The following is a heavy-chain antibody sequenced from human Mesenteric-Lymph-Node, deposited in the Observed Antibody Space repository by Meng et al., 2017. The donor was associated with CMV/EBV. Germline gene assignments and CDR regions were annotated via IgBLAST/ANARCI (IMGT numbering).Heavy chain of an antibody. V-gene: IGHV3-23*01. CDR1: GFTFTNHA. D-gene: IGHD3-10*01. CDR3: AKAAYASGTFYFDD. J-gene: IGHJ4*02. Sequence: GGSLRLSCAASGFTFTNHAMSWVRQAPGKGLEWVSSLSGSGSGTYYADSVKGRFTISRDNSKNTLYLQMNSLRAEDTAVYYCAKAAYASGTFYFDDWGQGTLVTVSS. CDR2: LSGSGSGT.